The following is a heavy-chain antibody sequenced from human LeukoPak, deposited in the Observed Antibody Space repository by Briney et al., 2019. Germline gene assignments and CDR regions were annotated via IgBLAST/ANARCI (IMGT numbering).Heavy chain of an antibody. Sequence: PSQTLSLTCTVSGDSISSSIYYWSWIRQHPGKGLEWIGYIYYSGSTYYNPSLKSRVTISADMSKNQFSLKLNSVTAADTAVYYCASVYASSREYRFDYWGQGTLVTVSS. D-gene: IGHD2-2*01. J-gene: IGHJ4*02. CDR2: IYYSGST. CDR3: ASVYASSREYRFDY. CDR1: GDSISSSIYY. V-gene: IGHV4-31*03.